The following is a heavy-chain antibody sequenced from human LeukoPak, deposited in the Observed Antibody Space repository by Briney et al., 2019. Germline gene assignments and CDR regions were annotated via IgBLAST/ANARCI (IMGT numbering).Heavy chain of an antibody. CDR2: INHSGST. Sequence: SETLSLTCAVYGGSFSGYYWSWIRQPPGKGLEWIGEINHSGSTNCNPSLKSRVTISVDTSKNQFSLKLSSVTAADTAVYYCAKATLQLWSRTAAFDIWGQGTMVTVSS. CDR3: AKATLQLWSRTAAFDI. J-gene: IGHJ3*02. CDR1: GGSFSGYY. V-gene: IGHV4-34*01. D-gene: IGHD5-18*01.